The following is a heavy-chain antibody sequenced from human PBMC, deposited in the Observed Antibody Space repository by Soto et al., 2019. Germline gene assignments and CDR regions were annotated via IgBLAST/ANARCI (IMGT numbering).Heavy chain of an antibody. CDR1: GFTFSDYY. V-gene: IGHV3-11*01. CDR3: ARDLGLVLVYSSSLPSFYGMDV. CDR2: ITSSGRTT. J-gene: IGHJ6*04. Sequence: QVQLVESGGGLVKPGGSLRLSCAASGFTFSDYYMNWIRQAPGKGLEWVSYITSSGRTTYYADSVKGRFTISRDNAKNSLCLQINCLRAEGTAVYYWARDLGLVLVYSSSLPSFYGMDVWGYVTTVTVSS. D-gene: IGHD6-6*01.